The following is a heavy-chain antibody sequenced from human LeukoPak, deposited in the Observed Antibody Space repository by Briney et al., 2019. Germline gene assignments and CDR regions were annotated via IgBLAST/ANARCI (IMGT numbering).Heavy chain of an antibody. CDR1: GFTFSNYD. D-gene: IGHD3-3*01. CDR2: IGTAGDT. V-gene: IGHV3-13*01. J-gene: IGHJ4*02. Sequence: GGSLRLSCAASGFTFSNYDMHWVRQAPGKGLEWVAGIGTAGDTYYPGSVKGRFTISRENAKNSLYLQMNSLRAEDTALYYCVRREWFTGSWYLDYWGQGTLVTVSS. CDR3: VRREWFTGSWYLDY.